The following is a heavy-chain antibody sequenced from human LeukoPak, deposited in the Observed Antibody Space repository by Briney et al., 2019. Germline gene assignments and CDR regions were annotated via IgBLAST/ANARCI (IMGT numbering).Heavy chain of an antibody. CDR2: INWNGGST. D-gene: IGHD6-19*01. CDR3: ARIAMAGIGDGFDI. J-gene: IGHJ3*02. V-gene: IGHV3-20*04. Sequence: GGSLRLSCAASGYTFDDYDMSWVRQAPGKGLEWVSGINWNGGSTGYADSVKGRFTISRDNARNSLYLQINSLRAEDTALYYCARIAMAGIGDGFDIWGQGTMVTVSS. CDR1: GYTFDDYD.